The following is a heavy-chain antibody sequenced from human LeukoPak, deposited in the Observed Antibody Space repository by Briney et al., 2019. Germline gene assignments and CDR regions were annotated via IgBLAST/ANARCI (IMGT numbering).Heavy chain of an antibody. D-gene: IGHD1-26*01. CDR2: ISGSNSYI. J-gene: IGHJ4*02. Sequence: GGSLRLSCAASGFTFNSYSMNWVRQAPGKGLEWVSSISGSNSYIYYADSVKGRFTISRDNAKNSLYLQMNSLRAEDTAVYYCASEVRWELSYWGQGTLVTVSS. CDR3: ASEVRWELSY. CDR1: GFTFNSYS. V-gene: IGHV3-21*01.